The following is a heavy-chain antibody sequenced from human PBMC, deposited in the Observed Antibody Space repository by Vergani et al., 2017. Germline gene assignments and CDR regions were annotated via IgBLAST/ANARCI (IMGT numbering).Heavy chain of an antibody. Sequence: QVQLQESGPGLVKPSQTLSLTCTVSGGSISSGGYYWSWIRQPPGKGLEWIGSIYYSGSTYYNPSLKSRVTISVDTSKNQFSLKLSSVTAADTAVYYCARHPRYYDSSGYYYGGVFDYWGQGTLVTVSS. D-gene: IGHD3-22*01. CDR2: IYYSGST. V-gene: IGHV4-39*01. CDR1: GGSISSGGYY. J-gene: IGHJ4*02. CDR3: ARHPRYYDSSGYYYGGVFDY.